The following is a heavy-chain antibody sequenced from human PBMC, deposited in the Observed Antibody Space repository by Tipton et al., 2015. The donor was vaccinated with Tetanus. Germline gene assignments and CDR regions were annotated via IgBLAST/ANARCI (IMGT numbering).Heavy chain of an antibody. CDR1: GFTFITSW. J-gene: IGHJ1*01. CDR3: VRGAEYIRGYFRTGEYFQH. CDR2: TGEDARDK. Sequence: LSLTCAASGFTFITSWMTWVRQAPGKGLEWVASTGEDARDKYYVDSVKGRFATSRDDAKNSLYLQMSSLRPGDTAVYYCVRGAEYIRGYFRTGEYFQHWGQGTLVIVSS. D-gene: IGHD3-9*01. V-gene: IGHV3-7*01.